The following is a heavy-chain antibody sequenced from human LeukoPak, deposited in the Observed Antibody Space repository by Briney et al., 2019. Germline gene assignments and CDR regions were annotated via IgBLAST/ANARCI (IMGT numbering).Heavy chain of an antibody. J-gene: IGHJ4*02. CDR2: ISAYNGNT. CDR3: ARENYYDSSGYGAVRTLYYFDY. CDR1: GYTFTSYG. V-gene: IGHV1-18*01. Sequence: AASVKVSCKASGYTFTSYGISWVRQAPGQGLEGMGWISAYNGNTNYAQKLQGRVTMTTDTSTSTAYMELRSLRSDDTAVYYCARENYYDSSGYGAVRTLYYFDYWGQGTLVTVSS. D-gene: IGHD3-22*01.